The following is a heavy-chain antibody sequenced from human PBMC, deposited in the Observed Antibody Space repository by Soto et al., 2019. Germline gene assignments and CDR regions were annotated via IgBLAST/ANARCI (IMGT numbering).Heavy chain of an antibody. J-gene: IGHJ2*01. V-gene: IGHV1-3*01. CDR1: GYTFTSYA. Sequence: QVQLVQSGAEVKKPGASVKVSCKASGYTFTSYAMHWVRQAPGQRLEWMGWINAGNGNTKYSQKFQGRVTITRDTPASPAYMELGSLRSEDTAGYYCARGERYCSGGSRYDSISWYFDLWGRGTLVTVSS. CDR3: ARGERYCSGGSRYDSISWYFDL. CDR2: INAGNGNT. D-gene: IGHD2-15*01.